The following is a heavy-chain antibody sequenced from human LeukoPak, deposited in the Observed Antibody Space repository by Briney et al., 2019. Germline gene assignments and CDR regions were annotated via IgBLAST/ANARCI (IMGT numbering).Heavy chain of an antibody. J-gene: IGHJ4*02. CDR2: ISYDGSNK. CDR1: GFTFSSYA. V-gene: IGHV3-30-3*01. CDR3: AKARKAVAGTGSRFDY. D-gene: IGHD6-19*01. Sequence: PGRSLRLSCAASGFTFSSYAMHWVRQAPGKGLEWVAVISYDGSNKYYADSVKGRFTISRDNSKNTLYLQMNSLRAEDTAVYYCAKARKAVAGTGSRFDYWGQGTLVTVSS.